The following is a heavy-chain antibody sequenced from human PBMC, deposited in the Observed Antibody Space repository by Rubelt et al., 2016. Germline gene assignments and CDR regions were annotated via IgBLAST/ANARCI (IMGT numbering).Heavy chain of an antibody. Sequence: LVQPGESLRLSCEGSGFTFSSYSMDWVRQVPGKGLEWISYISGGMETIYYADSVRGRFTISRDNAKNSLFLQMSSLSAEDTAVYFCARDMRGLAAAGSNFDYWGQGALVTVSS. D-gene: IGHD6-13*01. CDR2: ISGGMETI. CDR1: GFTFSSYS. V-gene: IGHV3-48*04. J-gene: IGHJ4*02. CDR3: ARDMRGLAAAGSNFDY.